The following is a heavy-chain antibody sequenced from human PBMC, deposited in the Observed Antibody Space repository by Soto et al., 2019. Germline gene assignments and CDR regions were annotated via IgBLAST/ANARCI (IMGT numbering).Heavy chain of an antibody. CDR3: TRDFLSQGIAAAGTVDY. Sequence: GGSLRLSCTASGFTFGDYAMSWVRQAPGKGLEWVGFIRSKAYGGTTEYAASVKGRFTISRDDSKSIAYLQMNSLKTEDTAVYYCTRDFLSQGIAAAGTVDYWGQGTRVTVSS. V-gene: IGHV3-49*04. D-gene: IGHD6-13*01. CDR2: IRSKAYGGTT. CDR1: GFTFGDYA. J-gene: IGHJ4*02.